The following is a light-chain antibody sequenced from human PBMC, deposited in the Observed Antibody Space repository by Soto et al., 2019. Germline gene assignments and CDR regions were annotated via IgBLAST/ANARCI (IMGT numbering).Light chain of an antibody. Sequence: DIQMTQSPSSLSASVGYRVTITCRARQSISSYLNWYQQKPGKAPKLLIYAASSLQSGVPSRFSGSGSGTDFTLTISSLQPEDFATYYCQQSYSTPVTFGQGTKVDIK. CDR1: QSISSY. V-gene: IGKV1-39*01. J-gene: IGKJ1*01. CDR2: AAS. CDR3: QQSYSTPVT.